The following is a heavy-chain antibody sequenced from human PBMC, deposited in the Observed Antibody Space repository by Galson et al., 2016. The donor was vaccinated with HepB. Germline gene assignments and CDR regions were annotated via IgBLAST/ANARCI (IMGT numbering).Heavy chain of an antibody. J-gene: IGHJ4*01. D-gene: IGHD3-10*01. CDR3: SRAPAPDYYGSVTYSTFDS. Sequence: SVKVSCKASRDSFGTYAVSWARQAPGQGLEWMGAIIPMFGIPKSAPRFRDRLTITADESSSTVFMALSTLRSDDTALYYCSRAPAPDYYGSVTYSTFDSWGLGTVVSVSS. CDR1: RDSFGTYA. V-gene: IGHV1-69*13. CDR2: IIPMFGIP.